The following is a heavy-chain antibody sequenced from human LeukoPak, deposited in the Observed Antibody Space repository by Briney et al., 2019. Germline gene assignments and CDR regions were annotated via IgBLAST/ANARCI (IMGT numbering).Heavy chain of an antibody. CDR1: GFTVSSNY. Sequence: PGGSLRLSCAASGFTVSSNYMSWVRQAPGKGLEWVSYISSSSSTIYYADSVKGRFTISRDNAKNSLYLQMNSLRAEDTAVYYCARDSSSWYEEVCWGQGTLVTVSS. J-gene: IGHJ4*02. CDR2: ISSSSSTI. D-gene: IGHD6-13*01. CDR3: ARDSSSWYEEVC. V-gene: IGHV3-48*01.